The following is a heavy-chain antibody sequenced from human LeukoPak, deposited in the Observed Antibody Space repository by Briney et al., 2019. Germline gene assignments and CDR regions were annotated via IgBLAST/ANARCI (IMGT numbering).Heavy chain of an antibody. CDR1: GGSISSYY. Sequence: SETLSLTCTVSGGSISSYYWSWIRQPPGKGLEWIGYIYYSGSTNYNPSLKSRVTISVDTSKNQFSLKLSSVTAADTAVYYCATHSSSWSVWFDPWGQGTLVTVSS. V-gene: IGHV4-59*08. D-gene: IGHD6-13*01. CDR2: IYYSGST. J-gene: IGHJ5*02. CDR3: ATHSSSWSVWFDP.